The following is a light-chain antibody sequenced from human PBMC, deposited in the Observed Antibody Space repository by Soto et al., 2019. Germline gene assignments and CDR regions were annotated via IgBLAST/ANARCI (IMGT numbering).Light chain of an antibody. J-gene: IGKJ1*01. V-gene: IGKV1-9*01. CDR3: QHFRT. Sequence: DIQLTQSPSSLSASLGDIFTITCRASQGISSYLGWYQQKPGKAPKLLIYDASSLESGVPSRFSGSGSGTEFTLTISSLQPDDFATYYCQHFRTFGQGTKVAIK. CDR1: QGISSY. CDR2: DAS.